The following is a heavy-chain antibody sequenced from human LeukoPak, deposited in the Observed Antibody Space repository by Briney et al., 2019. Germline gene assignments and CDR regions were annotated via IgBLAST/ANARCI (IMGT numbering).Heavy chain of an antibody. CDR3: QRQGDRSGWFFEPFDY. CDR2: IYPGDSDT. CDR1: GYSFTSYW. V-gene: IGHV5-51*01. Sequence: GESLKISCKCSGYSFTSYWIGWVRQMPGKGLEWMRIIYPGDSDTRYSPSFQGQVTISADKSISTSYLQWSSLKASDHPMYYCQRQGDRSGWFFEPFDYWGQGTLVTVSS. D-gene: IGHD6-19*01. J-gene: IGHJ4*02.